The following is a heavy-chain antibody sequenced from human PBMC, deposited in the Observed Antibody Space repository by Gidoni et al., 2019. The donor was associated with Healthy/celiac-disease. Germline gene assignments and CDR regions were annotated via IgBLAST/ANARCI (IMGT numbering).Heavy chain of an antibody. Sequence: EVQLVESGGGLVKPGGSLRLSCAASGFTFSSYSMNWVRQAPGKGLEWVSSISSSSSYIYYADSVKGRFTISRDNAKNSLYLQMNSLRAEDTAVYYCARDYYDFWSGSNYYGMDVWGQGTTVTVSS. CDR1: GFTFSSYS. J-gene: IGHJ6*02. CDR2: ISSSSSYI. D-gene: IGHD3-3*01. V-gene: IGHV3-21*01. CDR3: ARDYYDFWSGSNYYGMDV.